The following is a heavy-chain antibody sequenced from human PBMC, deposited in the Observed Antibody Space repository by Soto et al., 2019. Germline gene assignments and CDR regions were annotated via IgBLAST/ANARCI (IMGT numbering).Heavy chain of an antibody. CDR1: GYTFTNYG. Sequence: ASVKVSCKASGYTFTNYGFNWVRQAPGQGLEWMGGFDPEDGETIYAQKFQGRVTMTEDTSTDTAYMELSSLTSEDTAVYYCTTGQRPIRFLEWLSRYYFDYWGQGTLVTVSS. V-gene: IGHV1-24*01. J-gene: IGHJ4*02. CDR2: FDPEDGET. CDR3: TTGQRPIRFLEWLSRYYFDY. D-gene: IGHD3-3*01.